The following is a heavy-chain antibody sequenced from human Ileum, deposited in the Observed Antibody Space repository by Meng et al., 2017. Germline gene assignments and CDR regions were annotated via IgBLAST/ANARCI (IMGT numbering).Heavy chain of an antibody. Sequence: EVQLLQSGGGVVESGGSLGLSCAASGFPFSFYAMGWVRQAPGQGLELVSAISASGDSTYYADSVKGRFTVSRDNSKYTLYLQMESLRAEDTAMYYCAFDFWGQGTLVTVSS. J-gene: IGHJ4*02. V-gene: IGHV3-23*01. CDR2: ISASGDST. CDR3: AFDF. CDR1: GFPFSFYA.